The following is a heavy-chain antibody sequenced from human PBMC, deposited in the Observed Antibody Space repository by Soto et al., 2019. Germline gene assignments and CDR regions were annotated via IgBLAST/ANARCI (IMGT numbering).Heavy chain of an antibody. CDR1: GGSISSGEYY. CDR3: ARLDQRLSAPNRFDP. Sequence: QVQLQESGPGLVKPSETLSLTCSVSGGSISSGEYYWSWVRQPPGKGLEWIGYIYYSGYTNLNPSLKSRVTMSVDTSENQFSLKLSSLTAADTAVYYCARLDQRLSAPNRFDPWGQGTLVTVSS. CDR2: IYYSGYT. V-gene: IGHV4-30-4*01. D-gene: IGHD6-25*01. J-gene: IGHJ5*02.